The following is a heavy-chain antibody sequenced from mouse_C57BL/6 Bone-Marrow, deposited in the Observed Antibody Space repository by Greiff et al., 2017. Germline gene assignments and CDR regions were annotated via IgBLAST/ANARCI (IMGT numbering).Heavy chain of an antibody. CDR1: GYTFTSYW. D-gene: IGHD1-1*01. Sequence: VQLPQPGAELVKPGASVKLSCKASGYTFTSYWMHWVKQRPGHGLEWIGMIHPNSGSTNYNEKFKSKATLTVDKSSSTAYMQLSSLTSEDSAVYYCARPHYYGSSCGFAYWGQGTLVTVSA. J-gene: IGHJ3*01. V-gene: IGHV1-64*01. CDR3: ARPHYYGSSCGFAY. CDR2: IHPNSGST.